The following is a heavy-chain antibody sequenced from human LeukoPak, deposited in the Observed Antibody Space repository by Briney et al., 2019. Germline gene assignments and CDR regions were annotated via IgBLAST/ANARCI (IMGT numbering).Heavy chain of an antibody. D-gene: IGHD6-13*01. Sequence: GGSLRLSCAASGFTFSSHAMSWVRQAPGKGLEWVGRVKSKTNGGTTGYAAPVKGRFTISRDDSKNTYLQMNSLKSEDTAVYYCTAGIGHSDFDYWGQGTLVTVSS. CDR1: GFTFSSHA. V-gene: IGHV3-15*01. CDR2: VKSKTNGGTT. CDR3: TAGIGHSDFDY. J-gene: IGHJ4*02.